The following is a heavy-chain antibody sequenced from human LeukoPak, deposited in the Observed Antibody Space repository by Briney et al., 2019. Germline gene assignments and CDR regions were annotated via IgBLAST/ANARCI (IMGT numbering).Heavy chain of an antibody. CDR1: GGSISTDDYY. CDR2: ISYSGST. V-gene: IGHV4-39*01. Sequence: SSETLSLTCTVSGGSISTDDYYWGWIRQPPGKGLEWIGSISYSGSTSYNPSLKSRVTISVDTSKNQFSLKLSSVTVADTAVYSCVRHQRPNYYDRSGPPDYWGQGTLVTDSS. CDR3: VRHQRPNYYDRSGPPDY. J-gene: IGHJ4*02. D-gene: IGHD3-22*01.